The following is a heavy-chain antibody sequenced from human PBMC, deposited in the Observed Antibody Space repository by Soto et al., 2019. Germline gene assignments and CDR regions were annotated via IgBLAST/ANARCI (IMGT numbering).Heavy chain of an antibody. J-gene: IGHJ6*02. CDR1: GDSISSHY. V-gene: IGHV4-59*11. CDR2: IYYRGST. CDR3: ARDGREASGMDV. D-gene: IGHD1-26*01. Sequence: PSETLSLTCTVSGDSISSHYWSWVRQAPGKGLEWIGHIYYRGSTNYNPSLRSRSTISVDTSKNQFSLKLNSVTTADAAVYYCARDGREASGMDVWGQGTKVTVSS.